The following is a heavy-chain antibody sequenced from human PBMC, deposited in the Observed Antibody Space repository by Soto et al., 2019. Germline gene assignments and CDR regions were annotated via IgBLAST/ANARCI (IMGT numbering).Heavy chain of an antibody. CDR1: GGSISSRDYY. Sequence: SETLSLTCSVSGGSISSRDYYWSWIRQPPGKGLEWIGYIHYSGSNLYNPSLKSRVTISVDTSKNQFSLKLSSVTAADTAVYYCARVDYYDSSGIDYWGQGTLVTVSS. CDR3: ARVDYYDSSGIDY. J-gene: IGHJ4*02. D-gene: IGHD3-22*01. CDR2: IHYSGSN. V-gene: IGHV4-30-4*01.